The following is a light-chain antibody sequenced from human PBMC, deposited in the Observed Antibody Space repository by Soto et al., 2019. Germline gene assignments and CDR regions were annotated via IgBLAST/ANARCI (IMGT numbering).Light chain of an antibody. CDR1: STDVDGYDY. CDR2: DVN. Sequence: QSVLTQPASVSGSPGQSITISCTGASTDVDGYDYVSWYQQHPGQAPKLMIYDVNNRPSGVSYRFSGSKSGDTASLPISGLQAEDDADYYCSSYTSSAPFYVFGTGTKVTVL. J-gene: IGLJ1*01. V-gene: IGLV2-14*03. CDR3: SSYTSSAPFYV.